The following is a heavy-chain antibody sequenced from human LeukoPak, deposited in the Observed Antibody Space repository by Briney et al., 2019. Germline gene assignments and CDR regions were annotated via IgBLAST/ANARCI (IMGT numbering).Heavy chain of an antibody. CDR2: THYRSKWYN. D-gene: IGHD1-26*01. CDR3: AREGGPLNWFDP. V-gene: IGHV6-1*01. Sequence: SQTLPLTCAISGDSVSSNSAAWNWIRQSPSRGLEWLGRTHYRSKWYNDYAVSVKSRITIKPDTSKNQFSLQLNSVTPEDTAVYYCAREGGPLNWFDPWGQGTLVTVSS. CDR1: GDSVSSNSAA. J-gene: IGHJ5*02.